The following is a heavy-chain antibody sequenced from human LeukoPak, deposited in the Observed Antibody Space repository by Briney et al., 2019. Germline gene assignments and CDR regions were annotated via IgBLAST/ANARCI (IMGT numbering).Heavy chain of an antibody. D-gene: IGHD1-14*01. Sequence: SETLSLTCTVSGYSISSGYYWGWIRQPPGKGLEWIGSIYHSGSTYYNPSLKSRVTISVDTSKNQFSLKLSSVTAADTAVYYCARTDLRGPGDYWGQGTLVTVSS. J-gene: IGHJ4*02. CDR3: ARTDLRGPGDY. CDR2: IYHSGST. V-gene: IGHV4-38-2*02. CDR1: GYSISSGYY.